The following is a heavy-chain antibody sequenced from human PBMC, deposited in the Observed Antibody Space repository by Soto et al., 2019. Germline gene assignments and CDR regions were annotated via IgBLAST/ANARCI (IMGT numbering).Heavy chain of an antibody. Sequence: QVQLQESGPGLVKPSQTLSLTCTVSGGSISSGGYYWSWIRQHPGKGLEWIGYIYYSGSTYYNPSLKSRVTISVDTSKSQFALKLSSVTASDTAVYYCARGYVDTAMVRPYFDYWGQGTLVTVSS. CDR2: IYYSGST. CDR1: GGSISSGGYY. CDR3: ARGYVDTAMVRPYFDY. V-gene: IGHV4-31*03. J-gene: IGHJ4*02. D-gene: IGHD5-18*01.